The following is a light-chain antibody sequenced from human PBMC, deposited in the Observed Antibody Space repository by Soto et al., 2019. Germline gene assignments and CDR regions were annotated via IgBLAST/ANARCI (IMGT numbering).Light chain of an antibody. Sequence: QSALTQPPSVSGSPGQSVTISCTGTSTDFVSYNRVSWYQQPPGTAPKLIIYEASNRPSGVPDRFSGSKSGNTASLTISGTQAMDEADYYCQAWDSSTYYVFGTGTKLTVL. CDR3: QAWDSSTYYV. J-gene: IGLJ1*01. CDR2: EAS. V-gene: IGLV2-18*01. CDR1: STDFVSYNR.